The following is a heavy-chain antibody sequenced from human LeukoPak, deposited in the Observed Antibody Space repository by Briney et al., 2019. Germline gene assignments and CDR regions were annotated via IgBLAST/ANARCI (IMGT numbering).Heavy chain of an antibody. D-gene: IGHD6-13*01. V-gene: IGHV4-39*07. Sequence: SETLSLTCTVSGGSISSSSYYWGWIRQPPGKGLEWIGSIYYSGSTYYNPSLKSRVTISVDTSKNQFSLKLSSVTAADTAVYYCARDRPYGAAAGPIDYWGQGTLVTVSS. J-gene: IGHJ4*02. CDR1: GGSISSSSYY. CDR3: ARDRPYGAAAGPIDY. CDR2: IYYSGST.